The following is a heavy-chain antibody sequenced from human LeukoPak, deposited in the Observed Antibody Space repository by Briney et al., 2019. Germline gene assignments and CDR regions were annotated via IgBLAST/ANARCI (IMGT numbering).Heavy chain of an antibody. D-gene: IGHD3-16*01. CDR2: ISHSGST. J-gene: IGHJ4*02. CDR1: GGSFSGYY. V-gene: IGHV4-34*01. Sequence: SETLSLTCAVYGGSFSGYYWSWIRQPPGKGLEWIGEISHSGSTNYNPSLKSRVTISVDTSKNQFSLKLSSVTAADTAVYYCARPGGLRPYWGQGTLVTVSS. CDR3: ARPGGLRPY.